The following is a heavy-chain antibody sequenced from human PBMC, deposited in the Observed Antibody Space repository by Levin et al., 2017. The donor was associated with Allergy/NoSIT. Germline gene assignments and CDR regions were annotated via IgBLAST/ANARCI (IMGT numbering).Heavy chain of an antibody. J-gene: IGHJ6*02. D-gene: IGHD4-17*01. CDR3: ARGATVTPHYYYYYGMDV. Sequence: SETLSLTCTVSGGSIGSYYWSWIRQPPGKGLEWIGYIYYSGSTNYNPSLKSRVTISVDTSKNQFSLKLSSVTAADTAVYYCARGATVTPHYYYYYGMDVWGQGTTVTVSS. CDR1: GGSIGSYY. CDR2: IYYSGST. V-gene: IGHV4-59*01.